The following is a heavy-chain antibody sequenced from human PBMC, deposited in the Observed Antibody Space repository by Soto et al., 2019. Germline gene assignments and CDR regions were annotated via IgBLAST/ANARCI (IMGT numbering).Heavy chain of an antibody. V-gene: IGHV1-18*04. D-gene: IGHD3-16*02. J-gene: IGHJ5*02. CDR2: INGYNGDT. CDR3: ARGGSLSLRDGYMSNWFDP. Sequence: GASVKVSCKASGYTFSSYGVSWVRQAPGQRLEWMGWINGYNGDTKYSQKFQGRATMTKDTSTTTVYMGLRSLRSDDTAVYYCARGGSLSLRDGYMSNWFDPWGQGTLVTVSS. CDR1: GYTFSSYG.